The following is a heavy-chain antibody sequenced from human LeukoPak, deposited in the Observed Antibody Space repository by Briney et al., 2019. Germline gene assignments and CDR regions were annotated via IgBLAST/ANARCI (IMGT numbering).Heavy chain of an antibody. CDR3: ARLRGNYFPDY. CDR2: IYYSGST. Sequence: PSETLSLTCTVSGGSISGYYWTWIRQPPGKGLEWIAYIYYSGSTNYSPSLKSRVTISVDTSKNQFSLRLSSVTAADTAVYYCARLRGNYFPDYWGQGTLATVSS. J-gene: IGHJ4*02. CDR1: GGSISGYY. D-gene: IGHD4-11*01. V-gene: IGHV4-59*01.